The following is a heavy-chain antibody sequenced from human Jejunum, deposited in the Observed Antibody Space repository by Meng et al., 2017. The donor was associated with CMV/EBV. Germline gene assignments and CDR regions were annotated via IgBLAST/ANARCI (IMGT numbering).Heavy chain of an antibody. J-gene: IGHJ4*02. CDR2: ISGSDDST. Sequence: EVQLLEAGGDLVQPGGSLRLSCAASGFPFSTNVMSWVRQAPGQGLEWVSAISGSDDSTYYAESVKGRFTISRDNSKNTLYLQMNSLRAEDTAVYYCAKGSGSRSYRFDYWGQGTLVTVSS. D-gene: IGHD3-10*01. CDR3: AKGSGSRSYRFDY. CDR1: GFPFSTNV. V-gene: IGHV3-23*01.